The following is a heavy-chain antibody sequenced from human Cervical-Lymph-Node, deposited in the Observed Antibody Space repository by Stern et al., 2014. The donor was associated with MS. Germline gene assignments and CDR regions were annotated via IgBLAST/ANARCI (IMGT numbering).Heavy chain of an antibody. D-gene: IGHD3-22*01. V-gene: IGHV1-46*01. CDR3: ARSRDSVGYYAYFDF. Sequence: QVQLLQPGAEVKKPGASVKVSCKASGYTFTNYYMYWVRQAPGQGLELVGVINPSSGGSNNAQKFQGRVTMTRDTSTSTVYMELSSLRFEDTAVYYCARSRDSVGYYAYFDFWGQGTLVTVSS. CDR2: INPSSGGS. J-gene: IGHJ4*02. CDR1: GYTFTNYY.